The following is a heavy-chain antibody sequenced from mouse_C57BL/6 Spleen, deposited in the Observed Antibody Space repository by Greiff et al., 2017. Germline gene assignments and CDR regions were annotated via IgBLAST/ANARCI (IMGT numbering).Heavy chain of an antibody. V-gene: IGHV6-6*01. D-gene: IGHD2-1*01. CDR2: IRNKANNHAT. CDR1: GFTFSDAW. Sequence: EVHLVESGGGLVQPGGSMKLSCAASGFTFSDAWMDWVRQSPEKGLEWVAEIRNKANNHATYYAESVKGRFTISRDDSKSSVYLQMNSLRAEDTGIYYCTRRSIYYGFDYWGQGTTLTVSS. J-gene: IGHJ2*01. CDR3: TRRSIYYGFDY.